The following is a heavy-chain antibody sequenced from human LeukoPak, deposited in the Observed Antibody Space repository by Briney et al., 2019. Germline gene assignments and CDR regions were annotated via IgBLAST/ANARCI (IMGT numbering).Heavy chain of an antibody. CDR1: GYTFTSYD. V-gene: IGHV1-8*01. CDR3: ARGDSGGYYYFVSYNWFDP. J-gene: IGHJ5*02. CDR2: MNPNSGNT. Sequence: GASVKVSCKASGYTFTSYDINWVRQATGQGLEWMGWMNPNSGNTGYAQKFQGRVTMTRNTSISTAYMELSSLRSEDTAVYYCARGDSGGYYYFVSYNWFDPWGQGTLVTVSS. D-gene: IGHD3-22*01.